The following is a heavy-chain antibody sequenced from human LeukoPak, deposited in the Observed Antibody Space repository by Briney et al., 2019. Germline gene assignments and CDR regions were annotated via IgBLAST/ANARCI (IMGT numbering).Heavy chain of an antibody. CDR1: GFTFSSYG. D-gene: IGHD3-10*01. J-gene: IGHJ4*02. Sequence: GRSLRLSRAASGFTFSSYGMHWVRQAPGKGLEWVAVISYDGSNKYYADSVKGRFTISRDNSKNTLYLQMNSLRAEDTAVYYCAKGSYGSGSYYNEYWGQGTLVTVSS. V-gene: IGHV3-30*18. CDR2: ISYDGSNK. CDR3: AKGSYGSGSYYNEY.